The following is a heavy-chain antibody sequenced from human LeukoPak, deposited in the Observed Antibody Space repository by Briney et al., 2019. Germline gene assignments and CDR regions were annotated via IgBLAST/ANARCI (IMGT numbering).Heavy chain of an antibody. CDR3: ARESVGGNQDYYYYGMDV. CDR2: ISSSSSYI. CDR1: GFTFSNYW. D-gene: IGHD4-23*01. V-gene: IGHV3-21*01. Sequence: GGSLRLSCAASGFTFSNYWMHWVRQAPGKGLEWVSSISSSSSYIYYADSVKGRFTISRDNAKNSLYLQMNSLRAEDTAVYYCARESVGGNQDYYYYGMDVWGQGTTVTVSS. J-gene: IGHJ6*02.